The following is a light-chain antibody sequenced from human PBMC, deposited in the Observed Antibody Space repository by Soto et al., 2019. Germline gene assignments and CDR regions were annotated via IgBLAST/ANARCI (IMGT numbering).Light chain of an antibody. J-gene: IGKJ1*01. V-gene: IGKV3-20*01. CDR2: GAS. CDR1: QSVSNNY. CDR3: QQYGGSPWT. Sequence: EVVLTQSPGTLYLSPGERATLSCRASQSVSNNYLAWYQQKPGQAPRLLIYGASSRATGIPDRFSGSGSGTDFTLTISRLEPEDFAVYYCQQYGGSPWTFGQGTKVEIK.